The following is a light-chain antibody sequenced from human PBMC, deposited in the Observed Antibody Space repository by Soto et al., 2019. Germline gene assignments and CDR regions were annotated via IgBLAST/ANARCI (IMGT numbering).Light chain of an antibody. J-gene: IGKJ1*01. V-gene: IGKV1-5*01. CDR3: QQYNSYSRT. Sequence: DMQMTPSPSTPSASVSDRVTIACRASQNISNWLAWYQQKPGKAPKLLIYDASSLESGVPSRFSGSGSGTEFTLTISSLQPDDFATYYCQQYNSYSRTFGQGTKVDI. CDR2: DAS. CDR1: QNISNW.